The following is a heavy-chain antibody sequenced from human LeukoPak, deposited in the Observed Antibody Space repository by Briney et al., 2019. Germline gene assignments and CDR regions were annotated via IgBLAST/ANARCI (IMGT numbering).Heavy chain of an antibody. Sequence: GGSLRRSCAASGFTFSSHSMNWVRQAPGKGLELVSSISSRSSYIYYADSVKGRFTISRDNAKKSLYLQMSSLRAEDTAVYYCARDVAAAGKEDAFDIWGQGTMVTVSP. D-gene: IGHD6-13*01. CDR2: ISSRSSYI. CDR3: ARDVAAAGKEDAFDI. J-gene: IGHJ3*02. V-gene: IGHV3-21*01. CDR1: GFTFSSHS.